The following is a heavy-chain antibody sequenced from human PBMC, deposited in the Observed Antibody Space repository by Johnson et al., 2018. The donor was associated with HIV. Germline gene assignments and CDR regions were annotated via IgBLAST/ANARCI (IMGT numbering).Heavy chain of an antibody. Sequence: QVQLVESGGGVVQPGRSLRLSCAASGFTFSSYAMHWVRQAPGKGLEWVAVISYDGSNKYYVDSVKGRFTISRDNSKNTLYLQMNSLRAEDTALYCCARGSGSYYSNAFDIWGQGTMVTVSS. CDR2: ISYDGSNK. V-gene: IGHV3-30*04. CDR1: GFTFSSYA. D-gene: IGHD1-26*01. CDR3: ARGSGSYYSNAFDI. J-gene: IGHJ3*02.